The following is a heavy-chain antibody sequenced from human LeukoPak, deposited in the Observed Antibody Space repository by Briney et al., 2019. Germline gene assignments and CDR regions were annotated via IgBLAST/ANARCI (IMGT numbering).Heavy chain of an antibody. Sequence: SETLSLTCTVSGGSISSGGYYWSWIRQHPGKGLEWIGYIYYSGSTYYNPSLKSRVTISVDTSKNQFSLKPSSVTAADTAVYYCARVPLTSYYDFWSGYLGDYYFDYWGQGTLVTVSS. CDR2: IYYSGST. J-gene: IGHJ4*02. D-gene: IGHD3-3*01. CDR1: GGSISSGGYY. V-gene: IGHV4-31*03. CDR3: ARVPLTSYYDFWSGYLGDYYFDY.